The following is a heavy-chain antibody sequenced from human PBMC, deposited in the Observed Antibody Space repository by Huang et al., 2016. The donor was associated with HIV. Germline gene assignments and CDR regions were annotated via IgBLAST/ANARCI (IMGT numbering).Heavy chain of an antibody. CDR2: INSEGSIT. CDR3: ARDPRIQSWLNFFDY. D-gene: IGHD3-22*01. V-gene: IGHV3-74*01. J-gene: IGHJ4*02. Sequence: EVQLVESGGGLVQPGGSLRLSCAASGFSISSYWMHWVRQAPGKGLGWVSRINSEGSITNTADSVKGRCTSSRDNAKNTLDLQMNSLRAEDTAVYYCARDPRIQSWLNFFDYWGQGTLVSVSS. CDR1: GFSISSYW.